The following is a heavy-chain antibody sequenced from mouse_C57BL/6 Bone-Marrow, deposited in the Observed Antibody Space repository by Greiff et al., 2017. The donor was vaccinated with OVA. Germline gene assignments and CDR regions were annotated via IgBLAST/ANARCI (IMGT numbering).Heavy chain of an antibody. V-gene: IGHV1-64*01. CDR2: IHPNSGST. CDR1: GYTFTSYW. D-gene: IGHD2-4*01. CDR3: ARGREYEYEGTTGAWFAY. J-gene: IGHJ3*01. Sequence: QVQLQQPGAELVKPGASVKLSCKASGYTFTSYWMHWVKQRPGQGLEWIGMIHPNSGSTNYNEKFKSKATLTVDKSSSTAYMQLSSLTSEDSAVYYCARGREYEYEGTTGAWFAYWGQGTLVTVSA.